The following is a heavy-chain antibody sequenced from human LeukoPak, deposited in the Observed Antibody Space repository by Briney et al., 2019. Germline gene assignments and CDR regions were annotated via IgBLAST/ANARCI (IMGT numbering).Heavy chain of an antibody. Sequence: GESLKISCKGSGYRFTNYWIGWVRQMPGKGLEWMGIIYPGDSDTRYSPSFQGQVTISADKSITTAYLQWSSLKASDTAMYYCARRLMYYYDSSGYDVAFDIWGQGTMVTVSS. D-gene: IGHD3-22*01. V-gene: IGHV5-51*01. CDR3: ARRLMYYYDSSGYDVAFDI. CDR1: GYRFTNYW. J-gene: IGHJ3*02. CDR2: IYPGDSDT.